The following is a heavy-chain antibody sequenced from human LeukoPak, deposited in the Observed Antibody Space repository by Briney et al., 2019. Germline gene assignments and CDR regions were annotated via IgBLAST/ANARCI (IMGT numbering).Heavy chain of an antibody. CDR1: GGSFSDYY. V-gene: IGHV4-34*01. Sequence: SETLSPTCAVYGGSFSDYYWTWIRQPPGKGLEWIGEIKHSGTTNYSPSLKSRVTISVDTSKNQISLKLSSMTAADMAVYYCARGRLGEVVIDGYYYYMDVWGKGNTVTVSS. CDR2: IKHSGTT. D-gene: IGHD3-22*01. CDR3: ARGRLGEVVIDGYYYYMDV. J-gene: IGHJ6*03.